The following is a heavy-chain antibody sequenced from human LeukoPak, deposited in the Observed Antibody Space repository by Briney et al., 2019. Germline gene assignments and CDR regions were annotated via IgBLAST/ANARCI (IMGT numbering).Heavy chain of an antibody. D-gene: IGHD6-13*01. V-gene: IGHV3-74*01. J-gene: IGHJ4*02. CDR1: GFNLSNYW. Sequence: GGSLRLSCAASGFNLSNYWMHWVRQAPGKGLVWVSHINTDGSSATYGDPAKGRFTVSRDDAKNTLFLQMSSLTVDDMAVYYCARGTAETAGIDYWGQGTLVTVSS. CDR2: INTDGSSA. CDR3: ARGTAETAGIDY.